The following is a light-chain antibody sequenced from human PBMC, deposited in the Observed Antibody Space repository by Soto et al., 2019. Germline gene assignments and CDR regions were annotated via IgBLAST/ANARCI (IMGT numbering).Light chain of an antibody. CDR3: QAWDSSTVV. Sequence: SYELTQPPSVSVSPGQTANITCSGDKLGDKYTCWYQQKPGQSPVLVIYKDNKRPSGIPERFSGSNSGNTATLTISGTQAMDEADYYCQAWDSSTVVFGGGTKVTVL. V-gene: IGLV3-1*01. J-gene: IGLJ2*01. CDR1: KLGDKY. CDR2: KDN.